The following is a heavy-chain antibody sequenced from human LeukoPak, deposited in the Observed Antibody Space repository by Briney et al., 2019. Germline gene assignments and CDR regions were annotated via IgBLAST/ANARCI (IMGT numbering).Heavy chain of an antibody. CDR1: GCTFTSYY. V-gene: IGHV1-46*03. Sequence: ASVKVSCKASGCTFTSYYMHWVRQAPGQGLEWMGIINPSGGSTSYAQKFQGRVTMTRDTSTSTVYMELSSLRSEDTAVYYCARPPIVGAATSAFDIWGQGTMVTVSS. CDR3: ARPPIVGAATSAFDI. J-gene: IGHJ3*02. D-gene: IGHD1-26*01. CDR2: INPSGGST.